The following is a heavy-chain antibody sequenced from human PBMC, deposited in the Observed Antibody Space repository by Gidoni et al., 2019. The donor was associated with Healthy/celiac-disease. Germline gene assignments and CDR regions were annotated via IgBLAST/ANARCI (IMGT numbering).Heavy chain of an antibody. CDR2: ISSSSSYI. CDR1: GFTLRSYS. CDR3: ARDRGIAAAGILDAFDI. V-gene: IGHV3-21*01. D-gene: IGHD6-13*01. Sequence: QLVEYGGGLVKPGGSLRLTRPASGFTLRSYSMNWVRPAPGKGREWGSSISSSSSYIYYADSVEGRFTISRDNAKNSLYLQMNSLRAENTAVYYCARDRGIAAAGILDAFDIWGKGTMVTVSS. J-gene: IGHJ3*02.